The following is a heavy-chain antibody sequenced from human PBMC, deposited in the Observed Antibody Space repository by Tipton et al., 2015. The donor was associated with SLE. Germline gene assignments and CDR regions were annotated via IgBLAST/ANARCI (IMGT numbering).Heavy chain of an antibody. J-gene: IGHJ5*01. V-gene: IGHV3-21*03. D-gene: IGHD5-12*01. CDR1: GFTFSSYA. Sequence: GSLRLSCAASGFTFSSYAVHWVRQAPGKGLEWVSSISSSSSYIYYADSVKGRFTISRDNAQNSLYLEMNSLRAEDTAIYYCARGVPTDWIDSWGQGILVTVSS. CDR3: ARGVPTDWIDS. CDR2: ISSSSSYI.